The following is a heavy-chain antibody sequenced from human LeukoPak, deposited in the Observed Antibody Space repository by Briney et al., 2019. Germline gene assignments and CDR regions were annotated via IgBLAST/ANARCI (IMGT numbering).Heavy chain of an antibody. V-gene: IGHV1-46*01. Sequence: ASVKVSCKASGYTFATYYMHWVRQAPGRGLEWMGIISPSSGITGYAQKFQDRVTMARDTSTSTVYMELSSLRFEDTAVYYCARGYYYDSSAGPSECWGQGTLVTVSS. CDR2: ISPSSGIT. J-gene: IGHJ4*02. CDR1: GYTFATYY. CDR3: ARGYYYDSSAGPSEC. D-gene: IGHD3-22*01.